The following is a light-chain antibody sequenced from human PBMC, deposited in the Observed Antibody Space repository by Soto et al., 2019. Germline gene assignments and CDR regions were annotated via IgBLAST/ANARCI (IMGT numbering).Light chain of an antibody. CDR2: GVN. Sequence: QSALTQPPSASGSPGQSVTISCTGTSSDVGGYDYVSWYQQLPGKAPKLIISGVNKRPSGVPDRFSGSKSGDTASLTVSGLQAEDEADYYCSSYAGSNNFVLFGGGTQLTVL. J-gene: IGLJ2*01. CDR1: SSDVGGYDY. V-gene: IGLV2-8*01. CDR3: SSYAGSNNFVL.